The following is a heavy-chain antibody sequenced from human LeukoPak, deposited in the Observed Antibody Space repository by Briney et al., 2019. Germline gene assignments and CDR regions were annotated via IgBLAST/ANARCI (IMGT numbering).Heavy chain of an antibody. CDR2: IKQDGSET. CDR1: GCSFSRYW. V-gene: IGHV3-7*01. CDR3: ARDFWGAYRVDYFDY. D-gene: IGHD3-3*01. Sequence: GGSLRLSCAASGCSFSRYWMSRVRRAPGKGLGWVANIKQDGSETYYVDSVRGRFTISRDNAKNSLYPQMTRLTAEDTAVYYCARDFWGAYRVDYFDYGGQGTLVTVSA. J-gene: IGHJ4*02.